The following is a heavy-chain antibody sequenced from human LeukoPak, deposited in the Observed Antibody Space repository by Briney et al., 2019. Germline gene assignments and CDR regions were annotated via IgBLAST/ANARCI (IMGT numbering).Heavy chain of an antibody. CDR3: AKLSGYDILTGYLGYIGY. CDR1: GFTFNSYA. V-gene: IGHV3-23*01. D-gene: IGHD3-9*01. CDR2: ISGSGGST. Sequence: GGSLRLSCAASGFTFNSYAMSWVRQAPGKGLEWVSGISGSGGSTYYADSVKGRFTISRDNSKNTLYLQMNSLRAEDTAIYYCAKLSGYDILTGYLGYIGYWGQGTLVTVSS. J-gene: IGHJ4*02.